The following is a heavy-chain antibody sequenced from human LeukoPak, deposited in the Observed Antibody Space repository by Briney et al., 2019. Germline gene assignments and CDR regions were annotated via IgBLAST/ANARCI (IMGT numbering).Heavy chain of an antibody. CDR2: ISGSGGST. D-gene: IGHD3-22*01. CDR3: AKNGGGYYYDSSGYYDY. J-gene: IGHJ4*02. Sequence: GGSLRLSCATSGFTFSSYAVSWVRQAPGKGLEWVSAISGSGGSTYYADSVKGRFTISRDNSKNTLYLQMNSLRAEDTAVYYCAKNGGGYYYDSSGYYDYWGQGTLVTVSS. V-gene: IGHV3-23*01. CDR1: GFTFSSYA.